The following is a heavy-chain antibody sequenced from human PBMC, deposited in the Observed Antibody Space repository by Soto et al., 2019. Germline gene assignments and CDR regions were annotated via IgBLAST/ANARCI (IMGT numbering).Heavy chain of an antibody. D-gene: IGHD6-13*01. CDR3: ATEKPYSSSWSRPFDP. Sequence: ASVKVSCKVSGYTPTELSMYWLRQAPRKGLEWMGGFDPKDGETSYAQKFQGRVTMTEDTSTDTSYMELSSLRSEDTAVYYCATEKPYSSSWSRPFDPWGQGTLVTVAS. J-gene: IGHJ5*02. V-gene: IGHV1-24*01. CDR2: FDPKDGET. CDR1: GYTPTELS.